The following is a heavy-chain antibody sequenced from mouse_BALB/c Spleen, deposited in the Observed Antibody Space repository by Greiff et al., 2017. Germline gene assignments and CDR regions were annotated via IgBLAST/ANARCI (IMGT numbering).Heavy chain of an antibody. J-gene: IGHJ4*01. CDR3: ARYLSGYAVEY. Sequence: EVQLQQSGAELVKPGASVKLSCTASGFNIKDTYMHWVKQRPEQGLEWIGRIDPANGNTKYDPKFQGKATITADTSSNTAYLQRSSLTSEDTAVDYCARYLSGYAVEYWGQGTSVTVSA. D-gene: IGHD6-2*01. CDR1: GFNIKDTY. CDR2: IDPANGNT. V-gene: IGHV14-3*02.